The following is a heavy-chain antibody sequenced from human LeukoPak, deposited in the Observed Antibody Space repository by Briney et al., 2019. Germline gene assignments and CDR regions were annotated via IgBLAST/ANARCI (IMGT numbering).Heavy chain of an antibody. D-gene: IGHD3-3*01. CDR1: GFTFSTYF. Sequence: GGSLRLSCEASGFTFSTYFMNWVRQAPGKGLEWVSSISTMSTYTHYADSVKGRFTISRDNAKNSLYLGMNSLRAEDTAVYYCARDGPYSDSWSGPFPFDMWGQGTMVTISS. J-gene: IGHJ3*02. CDR3: ARDGPYSDSWSGPFPFDM. CDR2: ISTMSTYT. V-gene: IGHV3-21*01.